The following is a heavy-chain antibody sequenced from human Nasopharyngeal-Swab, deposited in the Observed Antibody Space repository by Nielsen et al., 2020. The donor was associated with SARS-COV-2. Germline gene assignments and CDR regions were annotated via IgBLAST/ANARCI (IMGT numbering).Heavy chain of an antibody. CDR1: GGTFSSYA. CDR3: AREQEYSSGWYEQLAGNYYYYMDV. D-gene: IGHD6-19*01. J-gene: IGHJ6*03. V-gene: IGHV1-18*01. CDR2: SSAYNGNT. Sequence: ASVKVSCKASGGTFSSYAISWVRQAPGQGLEGMGWSSAYNGNTNYAQKLQGRVTMTTDTSTSTAYMELRSLRSDDTAVYYCAREQEYSSGWYEQLAGNYYYYMDVWGKGTTVTVSS.